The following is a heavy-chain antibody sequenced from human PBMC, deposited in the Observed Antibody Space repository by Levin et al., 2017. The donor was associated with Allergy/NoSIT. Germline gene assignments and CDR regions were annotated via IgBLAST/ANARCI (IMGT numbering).Heavy chain of an antibody. V-gene: IGHV3-74*01. J-gene: IGHJ4*02. CDR2: IKSDGSST. CDR3: EGGLE. CDR1: GFTFSNYW. Sequence: GESLKISCAASGFTFSNYWMHWVRQAPGKGLVWVSRIKSDGSSTSYADSMKGRFTISRDNAKNTLYLQMNSLRVEDTAVYYCEGGLEWGQGTLVTVSS. D-gene: IGHD3-16*01.